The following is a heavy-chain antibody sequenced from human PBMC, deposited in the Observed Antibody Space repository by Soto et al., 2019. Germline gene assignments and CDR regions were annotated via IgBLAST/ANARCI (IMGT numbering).Heavy chain of an antibody. D-gene: IGHD5-18*01. J-gene: IGHJ4*02. CDR3: AGGTGWLTDK. Sequence: EVYLVESGGDLVQPGGSLRLSCAASGFIFSDHWMNWVRQAPGKGLEWVANIKQDGSETKYVESVRGRFTISRDNAKNSLYLQMNTLGAEDTGVYYCAGGTGWLTDKWGQGTLVAGSS. CDR1: GFIFSDHW. V-gene: IGHV3-7*04. CDR2: IKQDGSET.